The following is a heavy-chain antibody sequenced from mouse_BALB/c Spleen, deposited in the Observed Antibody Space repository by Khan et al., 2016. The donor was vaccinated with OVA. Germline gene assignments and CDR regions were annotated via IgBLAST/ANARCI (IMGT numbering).Heavy chain of an antibody. CDR1: GLSLTNYG. CDR3: SIIYDGYDWFTY. D-gene: IGHD2-2*01. V-gene: IGHV2-3*01. J-gene: IGHJ3*01. CDR2: IWGDGST. Sequence: QVQLKQSGPGLVAPSQSLSITCTVSGLSLTNYGISWIRQPPGKGLEWLGVIWGDGSTNYHSALISRLSINKDNSKSQVFLKLNSLQTDDTATYYWSIIYDGYDWFTYWGQGTLVTVSA.